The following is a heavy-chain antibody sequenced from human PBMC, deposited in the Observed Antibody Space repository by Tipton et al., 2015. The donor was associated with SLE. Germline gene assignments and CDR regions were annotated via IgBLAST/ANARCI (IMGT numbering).Heavy chain of an antibody. CDR3: AREDHSTYIY. CDR1: GFGFSSYW. V-gene: IGHV3-7*01. Sequence: SLRLSCVASGFGFSSYWLSWVRQVPGKGLEWVANMNQDGNEKYYVDSVKGRFTISRDNAKNSLFLQMNSLRAEDTAVYYCAREDHSTYIYWGQGTLLTVSS. CDR2: MNQDGNEK. J-gene: IGHJ4*02. D-gene: IGHD4-11*01.